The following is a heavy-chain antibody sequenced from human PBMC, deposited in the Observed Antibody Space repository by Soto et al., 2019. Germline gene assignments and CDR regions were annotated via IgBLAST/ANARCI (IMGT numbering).Heavy chain of an antibody. J-gene: IGHJ6*02. CDR3: ASFSVYGSGSSSRSYYYYGMDV. CDR2: IYYSGST. D-gene: IGHD3-10*01. Sequence: SETLSLTCTVSGGSISSSSYYWGWIRQPPGKGLEWIGSIYYSGSTYYNPSLKSRVTISVDTSKNQFSLKLSSVTAADTAVYYCASFSVYGSGSSSRSYYYYGMDVWGQGTTVTVSS. V-gene: IGHV4-39*01. CDR1: GGSISSSSYY.